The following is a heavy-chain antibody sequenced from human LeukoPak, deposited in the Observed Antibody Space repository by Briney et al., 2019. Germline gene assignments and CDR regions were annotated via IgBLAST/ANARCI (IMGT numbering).Heavy chain of an antibody. CDR1: GFTFSSYA. J-gene: IGHJ4*02. CDR2: ISYDGSNK. Sequence: GSLRLSCAASGFTFSSYAMHWVRQAPGKGLEWVAVISYDGSNKYYADSVKGRFTISRDNSKNTLYLQMNSLRAEDTAVYYCGGGSGFDYWGRETWVTVSS. V-gene: IGHV3-30*04. D-gene: IGHD6-19*01. CDR3: GGGSGFDY.